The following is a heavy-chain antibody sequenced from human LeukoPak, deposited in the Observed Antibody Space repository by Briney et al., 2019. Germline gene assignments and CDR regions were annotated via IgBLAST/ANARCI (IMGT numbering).Heavy chain of an antibody. J-gene: IGHJ4*02. V-gene: IGHV4-59*01. CDR2: IYGSGYT. Sequence: SETLSLTCTVSGGSISGWYWSWFRQPPGKGLEWIGNIYGSGYTNYNPSLKSRVTISVDTSKNQFSLKLSSVTAADTAVYYCARDFSRSCYSLWGQGTLVTVSS. D-gene: IGHD2-15*01. CDR3: ARDFSRSCYSL. CDR1: GGSISGWY.